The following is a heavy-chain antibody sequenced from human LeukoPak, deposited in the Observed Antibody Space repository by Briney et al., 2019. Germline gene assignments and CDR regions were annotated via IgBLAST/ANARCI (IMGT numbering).Heavy chain of an antibody. Sequence: GGSLRLSCAASGFTFSSYGMHWVRQAPGKGLEWVAFIRYDGSNKYYADSVKGRFTISRDNAKNSLYLQMNSLRAEDTAVYYCARDVPAYCGGDCYFNAFDIWGQGTMVTVSS. CDR2: IRYDGSNK. CDR3: ARDVPAYCGGDCYFNAFDI. J-gene: IGHJ3*02. D-gene: IGHD2-21*02. CDR1: GFTFSSYG. V-gene: IGHV3-30*02.